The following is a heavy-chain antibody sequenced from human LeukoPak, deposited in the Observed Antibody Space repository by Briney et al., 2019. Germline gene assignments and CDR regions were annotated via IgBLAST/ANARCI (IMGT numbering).Heavy chain of an antibody. CDR2: ISWNSGSI. CDR1: GFTFDDYA. J-gene: IGHJ3*02. V-gene: IGHV3-9*01. Sequence: GGSLRLSCAASGFTFDDYAMHWVRQAPGKGLEWVSGISWNSGSIGYADSVKGRFTISRDNAKNSLYLQMNSLRAEDTALYYCAKDLAAAGTLDAFDIWGQGTMVTVSS. CDR3: AKDLAAAGTLDAFDI. D-gene: IGHD6-13*01.